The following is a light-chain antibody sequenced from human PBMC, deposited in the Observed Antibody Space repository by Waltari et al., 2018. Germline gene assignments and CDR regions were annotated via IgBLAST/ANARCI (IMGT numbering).Light chain of an antibody. CDR3: QQYNTYSPGPT. CDR2: KAS. CDR1: QSILTW. Sequence: DIQMTQSPSTLSASVGDRVTITCRAGQSILTWLAWYQQKPGKAPRLLMYKASSLQSGVPPRFSGSGSGTEFTLTISILQPDDFATYYCQQYNTYSPGPTFGGGTKVEIK. J-gene: IGKJ4*01. V-gene: IGKV1-5*03.